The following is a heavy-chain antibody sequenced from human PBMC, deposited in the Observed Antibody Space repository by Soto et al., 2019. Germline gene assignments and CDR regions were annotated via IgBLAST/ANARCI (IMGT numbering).Heavy chain of an antibody. CDR1: GGTFSSYA. J-gene: IGHJ4*02. V-gene: IGHV1-69*13. CDR3: VRGDGDNLGPVSFDY. Sequence: GASVKVSCTASGGTFSSYAISWVRQAPGQGLEWMGGIIPIFGTANYAQKFQGRVTITADESTSTAYMELSSLRSEDTAVYYCVRGDGDNLGPVSFDYWGQGNLVIVSS. CDR2: IIPIFGTA.